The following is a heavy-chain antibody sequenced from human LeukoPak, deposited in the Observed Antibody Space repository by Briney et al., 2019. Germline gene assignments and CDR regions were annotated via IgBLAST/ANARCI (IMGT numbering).Heavy chain of an antibody. D-gene: IGHD5-12*01. J-gene: IGHJ4*02. Sequence: SETLSLTCAVYGGSFSGYYCSWIRQPPGKGLEWIGEINHRGSTNYNPSLKSRITISVDTSKNQFSLKLSSVTAADTAVYYCAREAHSRHGGYGHYFDYWGQGSLVTVSS. CDR2: INHRGST. CDR3: AREAHSRHGGYGHYFDY. CDR1: GGSFSGYY. V-gene: IGHV4-34*01.